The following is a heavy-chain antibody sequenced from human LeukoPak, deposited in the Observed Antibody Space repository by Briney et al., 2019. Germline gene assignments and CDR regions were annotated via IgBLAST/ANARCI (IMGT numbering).Heavy chain of an antibody. CDR3: ARDGASSWYA. J-gene: IGHJ5*02. CDR1: GFAFSSNW. D-gene: IGHD6-13*01. V-gene: IGHV3-74*01. CDR2: INSGGSGT. Sequence: GGSLRLSCAASGFAFSSNWMHWVRQTPGKGLVWVSRINSGGSGTSYADSVEGRFTISRDNAKNTLYLQMYSLRAEDTAVYYCARDGASSWYAWGQGTLVTVSS.